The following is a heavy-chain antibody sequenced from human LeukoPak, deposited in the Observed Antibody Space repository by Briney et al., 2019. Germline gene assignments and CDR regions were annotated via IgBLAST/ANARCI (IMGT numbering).Heavy chain of an antibody. D-gene: IGHD3-16*01. V-gene: IGHV3-69-1*02. CDR2: ISGLSTHI. CDR3: GRAFPPLRTSSAGDL. Sequence: PLRSLRLSSSASGFTFTDYDMNSVRQAPGKGLEWVSSISGLSTHIYYGASVKGRFSISRDNAKNSVYLQMNSLGVEDTAIYYCGRAFPPLRTSSAGDLWGQGILVTVSS. CDR1: GFTFTDYD. J-gene: IGHJ4*02.